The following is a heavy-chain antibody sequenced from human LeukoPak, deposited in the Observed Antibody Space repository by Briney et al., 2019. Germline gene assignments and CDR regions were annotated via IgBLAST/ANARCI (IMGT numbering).Heavy chain of an antibody. D-gene: IGHD3-10*01. Sequence: GGSLRLSCAASGFTFSSYAMSWVRQAPGKGLEWVSAISGSGGSTYYADSVKGRFTISRDNSKSTLYLQMNSLRAEDTAVYYCAKAMVRGVIIVQTDYWGQGTLVTVSS. CDR1: GFTFSSYA. J-gene: IGHJ4*02. V-gene: IGHV3-23*01. CDR2: ISGSGGST. CDR3: AKAMVRGVIIVQTDY.